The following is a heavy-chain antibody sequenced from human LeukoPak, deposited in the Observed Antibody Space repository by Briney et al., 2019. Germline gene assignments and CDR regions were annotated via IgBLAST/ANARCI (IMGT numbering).Heavy chain of an antibody. CDR2: ISYDGSNK. CDR1: GFTFSSYA. Sequence: GRSLRLSCAASGFTFSSYAMHWVRQAPGKGLEWVAVISYDGSNKYYADSVKGRFTISRDNSKNTLYLQMSSLRAEDTAVYYCVKVGGSTSQAYYDYWGQGTLVTVSS. V-gene: IGHV3-30-3*01. D-gene: IGHD2-2*01. J-gene: IGHJ4*02. CDR3: VKVGGSTSQAYYDY.